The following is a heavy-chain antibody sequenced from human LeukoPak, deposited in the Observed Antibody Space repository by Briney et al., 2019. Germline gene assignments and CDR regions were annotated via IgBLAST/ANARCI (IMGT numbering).Heavy chain of an antibody. D-gene: IGHD2-21*01. CDR1: GFTVSSNY. CDR2: ISYDGSNK. V-gene: IGHV3-30*03. Sequence: PGGSLRLPCAASGFTVSSNYMSWVRQAPGKGLEWVTVISYDGSNKYYADSVKGRFTISRDDSKNTLFLQMNSLRAEDTAVYYCARNIVVASSLTYAMDVWGQGTTVTVSS. CDR3: ARNIVVASSLTYAMDV. J-gene: IGHJ6*02.